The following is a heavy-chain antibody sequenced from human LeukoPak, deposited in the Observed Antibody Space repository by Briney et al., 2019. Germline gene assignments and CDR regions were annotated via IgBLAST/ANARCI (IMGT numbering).Heavy chain of an antibody. D-gene: IGHD3-22*01. CDR3: AGLVGRYSSGLYYYYFDY. J-gene: IGHJ4*02. Sequence: SETLSLTCTVSGDSINSLDLWCWVRQPPGEGLGWIEVMYLSGTTHSNPSVKSRVTISVDKSKNQLFLNLSSVTAADTAVYYCAGLVGRYSSGLYYYYFDYWGQGTLVTVSS. CDR1: GDSINSLDL. CDR2: MYLSGTT. V-gene: IGHV4-4*02.